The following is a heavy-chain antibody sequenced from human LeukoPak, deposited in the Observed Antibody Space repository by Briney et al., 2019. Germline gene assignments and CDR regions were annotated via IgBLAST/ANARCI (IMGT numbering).Heavy chain of an antibody. J-gene: IGHJ4*02. D-gene: IGHD6-19*01. CDR1: GFTFNNYA. CDR3: AKGTAYVSGWRFDY. CDR2: ISGSGDNT. Sequence: GGSLRLSCAASGFTFNNYAMTWVRQAPGKGLEWVSGISGSGDNTYHAHTVKGRFTIYRDNSKNTLYLQMNSLRAEDTAVYYCAKGTAYVSGWRFDYWGQGTLVTVSS. V-gene: IGHV3-23*01.